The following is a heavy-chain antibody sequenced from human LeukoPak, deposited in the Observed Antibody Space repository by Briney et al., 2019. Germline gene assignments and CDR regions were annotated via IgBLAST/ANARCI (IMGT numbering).Heavy chain of an antibody. D-gene: IGHD4-23*01. CDR3: ARGVSGVTPP. J-gene: IGHJ5*02. CDR2: INTNTGNT. CDR1: GYTFTCYD. Sequence: ASVKVSCKTSGYTFTCYDITWVRQAPGQGPEWLGWINTNTGNTHYAQSLQDRVTLTTDTSTSTAYMELRSLKSDDTAVYYCARGVSGVTPPWGQGTLVIVSS. V-gene: IGHV1-18*01.